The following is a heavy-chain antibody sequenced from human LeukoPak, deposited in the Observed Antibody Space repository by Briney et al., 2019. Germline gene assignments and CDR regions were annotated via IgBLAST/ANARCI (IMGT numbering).Heavy chain of an antibody. V-gene: IGHV3-23*01. CDR2: LIGSGLTT. CDR1: GFTFSSYA. CDR3: AKDLGPGPD. J-gene: IGHJ4*02. Sequence: GGSLRLSCAASGFTFSSYAISWVRQAPGKGLEWASALIGSGLTTYYADSVKGRFTISRDNSKNTLYLQMNSLRAEDTAVYYCAKDLGPGPDWGQGTMVTVFS.